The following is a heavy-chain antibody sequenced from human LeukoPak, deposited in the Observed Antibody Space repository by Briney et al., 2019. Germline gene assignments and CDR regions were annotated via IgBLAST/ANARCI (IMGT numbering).Heavy chain of an antibody. J-gene: IGHJ4*02. CDR1: GGSFSGYY. V-gene: IGHV4-34*01. Sequence: SETLSLTCAVYGGSFSGYYWSWIRQPPGKGLEWIGEINHSGSTNYNPSIKSRVTISVGTSKNQFSLKLSSVTAADTAVYYCAGSPMTTVTGWVYYFDYWGQGTLVTVSS. CDR3: AGSPMTTVTGWVYYFDY. D-gene: IGHD4-17*01. CDR2: INHSGST.